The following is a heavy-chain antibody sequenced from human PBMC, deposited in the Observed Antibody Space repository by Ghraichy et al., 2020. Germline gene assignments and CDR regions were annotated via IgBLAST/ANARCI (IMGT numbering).Heavy chain of an antibody. V-gene: IGHV3-30-3*01. CDR1: GFTFSSYA. CDR3: ARDLLGVTYYYGSGSQRSYFDY. CDR2: ISYDGSNK. Sequence: GESLNISCAASGFTFSSYAMHWVRQAPGKGLEWVAVISYDGSNKYYADSVKGRFTISRDNSKNTLYLQMNSLRAEDTAVYYCARDLLGVTYYYGSGSQRSYFDYWGQGTLVTVSS. D-gene: IGHD3-10*01. J-gene: IGHJ4*02.